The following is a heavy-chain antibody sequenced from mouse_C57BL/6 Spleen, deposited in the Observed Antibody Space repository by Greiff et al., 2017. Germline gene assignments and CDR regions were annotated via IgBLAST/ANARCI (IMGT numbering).Heavy chain of an antibody. V-gene: IGHV5-4*03. CDR3: ARGFYDGYYVFAY. Sequence: EVKVVESGGGLVKPGGSLKLSCAASGFTFSSYAMSWVRQTPEKRLEWVATISDGGSYTYYPDNVKGRFTISRDNAKNNLYLQMSHLKSEDTAMYYCARGFYDGYYVFAYWGQGTLGTVSA. CDR1: GFTFSSYA. D-gene: IGHD2-3*01. J-gene: IGHJ3*01. CDR2: ISDGGSYT.